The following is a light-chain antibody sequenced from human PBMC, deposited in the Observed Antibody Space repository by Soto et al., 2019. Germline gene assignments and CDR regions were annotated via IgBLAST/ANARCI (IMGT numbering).Light chain of an antibody. CDR2: GAS. CDR3: QQSYITPWT. V-gene: IGKV1-33*01. J-gene: IGKJ1*01. Sequence: IRLTQSPTSLTASVGDRVTITCQASQYIGTYLNWYQQKPGEAPRLLISGASNLEPGVPSRFSGSGSGADFTFIISSLQPEDVATYSCQQSYITPWTFGQGTRAEIK. CDR1: QYIGTY.